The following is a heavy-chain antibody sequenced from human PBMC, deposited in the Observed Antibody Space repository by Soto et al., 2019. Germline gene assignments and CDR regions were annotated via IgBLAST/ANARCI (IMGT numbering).Heavy chain of an antibody. D-gene: IGHD1-26*01. CDR3: ARRGTREWFDP. CDR2: IYPGDSDT. Sequence: GESLKISCKGSGYTFSDYWIGLVRQMPGKGPEGMGIIYPGDSDTRYSPSFQGQVIISADKSISTAYLQWSSLKASDTAIYYCARRGTREWFDPWGQGTLVTVSS. V-gene: IGHV5-51*01. J-gene: IGHJ5*02. CDR1: GYTFSDYW.